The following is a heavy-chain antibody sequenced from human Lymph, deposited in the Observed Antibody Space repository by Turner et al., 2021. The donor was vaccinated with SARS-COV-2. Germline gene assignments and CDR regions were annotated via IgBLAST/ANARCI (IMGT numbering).Heavy chain of an antibody. Sequence: QLQLQESGPGLVKPSETLSLTCTVSGGSISRSSYYWGWIRQPPGKGLEWIGYIYYSGSTYYNPSLKSRVTISVDTSKNQFSLKLSSVTAADTAVYYCAREGYIVVVPAPSRDAFDIWGQGTMVTISS. D-gene: IGHD2-2*01. CDR3: AREGYIVVVPAPSRDAFDI. V-gene: IGHV4-39*02. J-gene: IGHJ3*02. CDR1: GGSISRSSYY. CDR2: IYYSGST.